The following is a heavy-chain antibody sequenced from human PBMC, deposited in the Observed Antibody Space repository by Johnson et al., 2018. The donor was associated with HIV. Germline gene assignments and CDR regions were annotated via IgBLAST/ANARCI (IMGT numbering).Heavy chain of an antibody. J-gene: IGHJ3*02. CDR3: ARVGWAAEGTGAFDI. Sequence: QVQLVESGGGVIQPGRSLRLSCAASGFTFSSYAMHWVRQAPGKGLEWVAGISYDGSNKYYADSVKGRFTISRDNSKNTLVLQMNGLRPEDTAVYYCARVGWAAEGTGAFDIWGQGTMVTVSS. CDR2: ISYDGSNK. V-gene: IGHV3-30-3*01. CDR1: GFTFSSYA. D-gene: IGHD3-10*01.